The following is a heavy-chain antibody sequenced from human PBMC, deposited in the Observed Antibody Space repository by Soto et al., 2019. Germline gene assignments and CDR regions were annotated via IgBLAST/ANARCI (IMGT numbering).Heavy chain of an antibody. CDR3: ATDDILTGYYHGGCYDY. V-gene: IGHV1-24*01. D-gene: IGHD3-9*01. J-gene: IGHJ4*02. CDR2: FDPEDGET. CDR1: GYTLTELS. Sequence: ASVKVSCKVSGYTLTELSMHWVRQAPGKGLEWMGGFDPEDGETIYAQKFQGRVTMTEDTSTDTAYMELSSLRSEDTAVYYCATDDILTGYYHGGCYDYWGQGTLVTVSS.